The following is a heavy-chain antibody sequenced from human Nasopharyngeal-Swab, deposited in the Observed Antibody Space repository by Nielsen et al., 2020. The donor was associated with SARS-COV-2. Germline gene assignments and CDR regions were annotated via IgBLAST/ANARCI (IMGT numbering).Heavy chain of an antibody. CDR1: GGSISSSSYY. V-gene: IGHV4-39*07. CDR3: ARVPYYDILTGYYRFDP. Sequence: SETLSLTCTVSGGSISSSSYYWGWIRQPPGKGLEWIGSIYYSGSTYYNPSLKSRVTISVDTSKNQFSLKLSSVTAADTAVYYCARVPYYDILTGYYRFDPWGQGTLVTVSS. J-gene: IGHJ5*02. D-gene: IGHD3-9*01. CDR2: IYYSGST.